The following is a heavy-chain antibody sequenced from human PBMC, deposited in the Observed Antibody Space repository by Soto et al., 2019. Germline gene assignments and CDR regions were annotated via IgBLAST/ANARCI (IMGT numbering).Heavy chain of an antibody. D-gene: IGHD4-17*01. Sequence: QVQLVESGGGEVQPGRSLTISCAASGFTFSTYGMHWVRQTPRKGLEWVAVISYDGTNKCYSDSVKGRFTISRDNFKNTLTLQMNSLRADDTAVYSCAKDLQSYGDYDYYCYGMDVWGLGTRVTVSS. CDR2: ISYDGTNK. J-gene: IGHJ6*02. CDR3: AKDLQSYGDYDYYCYGMDV. V-gene: IGHV3-30*18. CDR1: GFTFSTYG.